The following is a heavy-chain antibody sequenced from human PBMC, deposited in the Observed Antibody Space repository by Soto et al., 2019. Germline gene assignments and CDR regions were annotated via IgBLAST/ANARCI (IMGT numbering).Heavy chain of an antibody. J-gene: IGHJ4*02. CDR3: AGGPGDWNYFL. Sequence: PGGSLRLSCAASGFTFSSYWMSWVRQAPGKGLEWVANIKQDGSEKYYVDSVKGRFTISRDNAKNSLYLQMNSLRAEDTAVYYCAGGPGDWNYFLWGQGTLVTGSS. D-gene: IGHD1-7*01. CDR2: IKQDGSEK. CDR1: GFTFSSYW. V-gene: IGHV3-7*03.